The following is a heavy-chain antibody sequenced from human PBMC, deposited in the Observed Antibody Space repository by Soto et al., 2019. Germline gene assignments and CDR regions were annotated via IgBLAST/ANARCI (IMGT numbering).Heavy chain of an antibody. CDR2: IIPIFGTA. D-gene: IGHD2-15*01. CDR1: GGTFSSYA. CDR3: ARFDYGRGGSCSWGPFDY. V-gene: IGHV1-69*01. J-gene: IGHJ4*02. Sequence: QVQLVQSGAEVKKPGSSVKVSCKASGGTFSSYAISWVRQAPGQGLEWMGGIIPIFGTANYAQKFQGRVTITEDESTRTSYNEVSSLRSEDTAVYYCARFDYGRGGSCSWGPFDYWGQGTLVTVSS.